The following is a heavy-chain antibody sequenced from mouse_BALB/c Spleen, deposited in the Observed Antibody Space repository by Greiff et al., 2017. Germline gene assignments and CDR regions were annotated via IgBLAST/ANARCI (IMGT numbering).Heavy chain of an antibody. CDR2: ISSGGSYT. J-gene: IGHJ3*01. V-gene: IGHV5-9-4*01. CDR1: GFTFSSYA. CDR3: AREDYGSQFFAY. D-gene: IGHD1-1*01. Sequence: DVQLVESGGGLVKPGGSLKLSCAASGFTFSSYAMSWVRQSPEKRLEWVAEISSGGSYTYYPDTVTGRFTISRDNAKNTLYLEMSSLRSEDTAMYYCAREDYGSQFFAYWGQGTLVTVSA.